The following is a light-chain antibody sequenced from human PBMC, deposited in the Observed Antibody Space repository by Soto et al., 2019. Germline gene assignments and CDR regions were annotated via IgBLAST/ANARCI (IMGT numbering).Light chain of an antibody. V-gene: IGLV1-40*01. CDR1: SSNSWAGYD. CDR3: QSYDSTLSARYV. CDR2: GNI. J-gene: IGLJ1*01. Sequence: SGLTQPPSVSGAPGRRVTISCTGSSSNSWAGYDVHWYQQLPGTSPKHLIFGNINRPSGVPDRFSGSKSGTSASLAITGLQAEDEGDYYCQSYDSTLSARYVFGTGSKVTVL.